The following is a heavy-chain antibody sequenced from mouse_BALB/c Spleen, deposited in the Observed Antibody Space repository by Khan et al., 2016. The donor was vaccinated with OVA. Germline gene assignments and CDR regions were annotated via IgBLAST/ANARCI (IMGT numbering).Heavy chain of an antibody. Sequence: VQLQQSGPELVKPGASVKMSCKASGYIFTVYVLHWVKQKSGQGLEWIGNINPYNGGTKYNEKFKGKATLASDKSSMTADMEFSSLTSEDSAVYYCARGNWQSYYFDYWGQGTTLTLSS. J-gene: IGHJ2*01. CDR2: INPYNGGT. CDR1: GYIFTVYV. CDR3: ARGNWQSYYFDY. D-gene: IGHD4-1*01. V-gene: IGHV1S136*01.